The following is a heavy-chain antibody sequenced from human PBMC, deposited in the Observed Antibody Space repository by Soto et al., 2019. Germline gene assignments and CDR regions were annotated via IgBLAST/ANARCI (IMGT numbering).Heavy chain of an antibody. CDR3: ARGKSSGPLYYFDT. Sequence: ASETLSLTCVVYNGSFSDYFCNWIRQPPGKGLEWIGEIKESGFATYNPSLKRRVTMSVDTANNQFSLKVTSVTAADTAVYYCARGKSSGPLYYFDTWGQGTLVTVSS. J-gene: IGHJ4*02. CDR1: NGSFSDYF. V-gene: IGHV4-34*01. CDR2: IKESGFA. D-gene: IGHD6-19*01.